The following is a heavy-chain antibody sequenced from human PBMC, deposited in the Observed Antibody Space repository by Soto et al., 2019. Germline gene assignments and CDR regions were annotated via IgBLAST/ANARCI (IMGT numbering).Heavy chain of an antibody. D-gene: IGHD4-17*01. J-gene: IGHJ4*02. CDR2: INPNSGGT. V-gene: IGHV1-2*02. CDR3: ARSAVNVYFDY. CDR1: GYTFTSYS. Sequence: ASVKVSCKASGYTFTSYSMHWVRQAPGQRLEWMGWINPNSGGTKYAQKFQGRVTMTRDTSTSTAYMELSRLRSEDTAVYYCARSAVNVYFDYWGQGTLVTVSS.